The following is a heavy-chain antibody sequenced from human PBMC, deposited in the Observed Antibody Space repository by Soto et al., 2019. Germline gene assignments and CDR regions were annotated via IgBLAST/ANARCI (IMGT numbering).Heavy chain of an antibody. CDR1: VFTFSSYS. J-gene: IGHJ6*02. Sequence: WWSLRLSCAASVFTFSSYSMNWVRQAPGKGLEWVSSISSSSYIYYADSVKGRFTISRDNAKNSLYLQMNSLRAEDTAVYYCARVALYGMDVWGQGTTVTVS. CDR2: ISSSSYI. CDR3: ARVALYGMDV. V-gene: IGHV3-21*01.